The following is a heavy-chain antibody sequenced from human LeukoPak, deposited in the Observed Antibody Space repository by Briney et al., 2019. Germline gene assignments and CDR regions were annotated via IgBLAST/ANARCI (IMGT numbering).Heavy chain of an antibody. CDR1: GFTFSSYE. CDR2: ISSSGSTI. J-gene: IGHJ4*02. CDR3: ARSSGRDDY. Sequence: GGSLRLSCAASGFTFSSYEMNWVRQAPGKGLEWVSYISSSGSTIYYADSVKGRFTISRDNAKNTLYLQMNSLRAEDTAVYYCARSSGRDDYWGQGTLVTVSS. D-gene: IGHD6-19*01. V-gene: IGHV3-48*03.